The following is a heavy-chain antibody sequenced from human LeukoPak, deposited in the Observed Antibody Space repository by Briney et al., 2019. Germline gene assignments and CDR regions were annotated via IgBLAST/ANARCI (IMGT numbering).Heavy chain of an antibody. D-gene: IGHD2-15*01. V-gene: IGHV1-2*02. J-gene: IGHJ5*02. CDR2: INPNSGGT. CDR3: ARMDIVVVVEGFDP. Sequence: ASVKVSCKASGYTFTGYYLLWVRQAPGQGLEWMGWINPNSGGTNYAQKFQGRVTMTRDTSISTAYMELSRLRSDDTAVYYCARMDIVVVVEGFDPWGQGTLVTVSS. CDR1: GYTFTGYY.